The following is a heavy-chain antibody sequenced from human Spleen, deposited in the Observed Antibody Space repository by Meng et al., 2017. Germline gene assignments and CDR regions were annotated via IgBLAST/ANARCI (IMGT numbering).Heavy chain of an antibody. V-gene: IGHV3-23*01. D-gene: IGHD6-19*01. Sequence: VKGRFTISRDKSKNTVFLLMNSRRAEDTAVYYCARDRDSGWVFGYFDYWGQGTLVTVSS. CDR3: ARDRDSGWVFGYFDY. J-gene: IGHJ4*02.